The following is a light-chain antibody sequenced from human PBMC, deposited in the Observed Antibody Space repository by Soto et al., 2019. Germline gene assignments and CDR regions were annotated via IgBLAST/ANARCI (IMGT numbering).Light chain of an antibody. CDR1: QSVSTN. CDR2: GAS. V-gene: IGKV3-15*01. CDR3: QQYNNWPPYT. J-gene: IGKJ2*01. Sequence: EIVLTQSPATLSVSPGERATLSCGASQSVSTNLAWYQQKPGQTPRLLIYGASTRATGVPVRFSGSGSGTEFTLTVSSLQSEDVATYYCQQYNNWPPYTFGQGTKLEIK.